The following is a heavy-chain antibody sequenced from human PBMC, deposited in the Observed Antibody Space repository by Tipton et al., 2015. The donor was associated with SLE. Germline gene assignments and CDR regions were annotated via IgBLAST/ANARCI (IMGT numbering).Heavy chain of an antibody. V-gene: IGHV3-48*03. CDR2: SSRSGSAT. Sequence: GSLRLSCVASGFTLSNHEMNGVRQAPGKGLEWVSYSSRSGSATYYGDSVKGRFTISRDNAKNSLYLQMNSLRVEDTAVYFCAGDDYASGITWGQGTLVTVSS. CDR3: AGDDYASGIT. J-gene: IGHJ4*02. CDR1: GFTLSNHE. D-gene: IGHD3-10*01.